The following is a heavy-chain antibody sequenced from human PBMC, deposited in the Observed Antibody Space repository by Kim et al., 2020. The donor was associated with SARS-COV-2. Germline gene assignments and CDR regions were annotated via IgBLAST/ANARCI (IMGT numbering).Heavy chain of an antibody. CDR3: ARIPEYSSGSYYYYSIDV. CDR2: LDWDDDK. J-gene: IGHJ6*02. V-gene: IGHV2-70*01. Sequence: SGPTLVNPTQTLTLTCTFSGFSLSTSGMCVSWIRQPPGKALEWLALLDWDDDKYYSTSLKTRLTISKDTSKNQVVLTMTNMDPVDTATYYCARIPEYSSGSYYYYSIDVWGQGTTVTVSS. CDR1: GFSLSTSGMC. D-gene: IGHD6-19*01.